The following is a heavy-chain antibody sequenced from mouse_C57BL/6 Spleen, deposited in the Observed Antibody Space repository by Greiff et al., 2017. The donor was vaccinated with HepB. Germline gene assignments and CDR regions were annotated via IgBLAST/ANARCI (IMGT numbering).Heavy chain of an antibody. CDR2: IDPSDSYT. J-gene: IGHJ3*01. D-gene: IGHD1-1*01. Sequence: QVQLQQPGAELVRPGTSVKLSCKASGYTFTSYWMHWVKQRPGQGLEWIGVIDPSDSYTNYNQKFKGKATLTVDTSSSTAYMQLSSLTSEDSAVYYCVRDGYYGSSPWFAYWGQGTLVTVSA. CDR1: GYTFTSYW. V-gene: IGHV1-59*01. CDR3: VRDGYYGSSPWFAY.